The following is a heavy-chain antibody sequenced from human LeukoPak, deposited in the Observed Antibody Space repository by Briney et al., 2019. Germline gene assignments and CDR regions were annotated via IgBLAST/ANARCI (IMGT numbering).Heavy chain of an antibody. CDR3: TTVNCGSASCYWARDAFDI. CDR2: IKSKTDGGTT. CDR1: GSTFSNAW. V-gene: IGHV3-15*01. D-gene: IGHD2-2*01. J-gene: IGHJ3*02. Sequence: PGGSLRLSCAASGSTFSNAWMSWVRQAPGKGLEWVGHIKSKTDGGTTDYAAPMKGRFTISRDDSKNTLYLQMNSLKTEDTAVYYCTTVNCGSASCYWARDAFDIWGQGTMVTVSS.